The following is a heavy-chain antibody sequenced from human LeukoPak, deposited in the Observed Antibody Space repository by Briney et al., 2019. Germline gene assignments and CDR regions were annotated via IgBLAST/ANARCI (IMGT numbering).Heavy chain of an antibody. Sequence: PGGSLRLSCAASGFTFSSYSMHWVRQAPGKGLEWVSAISGSGGSTYYADSVKGRFTISRDNSKNTLYLQMNSLRTEDTAVYYCAREGYHYGSDAFDIWGQGTMVTASS. D-gene: IGHD5-18*01. CDR1: GFTFSSYS. CDR3: AREGYHYGSDAFDI. J-gene: IGHJ3*02. V-gene: IGHV3-23*01. CDR2: ISGSGGST.